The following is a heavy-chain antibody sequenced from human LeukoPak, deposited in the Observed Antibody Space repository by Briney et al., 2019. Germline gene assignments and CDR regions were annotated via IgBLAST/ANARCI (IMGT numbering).Heavy chain of an antibody. J-gene: IGHJ3*02. CDR3: ATQKWQRPAAFDI. V-gene: IGHV4-39*01. CDR2: IYDGWSA. D-gene: IGHD5-24*01. CDR1: GDTLLSGSHY. Sequence: LSETLSLTCSVSGDTLLSGSHYWGWVRQSPGKGLEWIGSIYDGWSAYYNPSLKSRVSISVDTSKNQFSLKLTSATSADTAVYYCATQKWQRPAAFDIWGRGTRVAVSS.